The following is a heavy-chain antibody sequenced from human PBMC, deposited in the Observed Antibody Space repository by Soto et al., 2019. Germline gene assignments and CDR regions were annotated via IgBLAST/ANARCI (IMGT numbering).Heavy chain of an antibody. Sequence: GASVKVSCKASGYTFTSYYMHWVRQAHGQGLEWMGIINPSGGSTSYAQKFQGRVTMTRDTSTSTVYMELSSLRSEDTAVYYCARDSYDSSGYYYGFPGYWGQGTLVTVSS. CDR1: GYTFTSYY. J-gene: IGHJ4*02. V-gene: IGHV1-46*01. D-gene: IGHD3-22*01. CDR2: INPSGGST. CDR3: ARDSYDSSGYYYGFPGY.